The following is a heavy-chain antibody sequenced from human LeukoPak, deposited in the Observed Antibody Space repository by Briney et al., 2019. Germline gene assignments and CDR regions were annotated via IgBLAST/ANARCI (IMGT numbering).Heavy chain of an antibody. V-gene: IGHV3-64*01. CDR3: ARTRITMVRGVISGYYYMDV. Sequence: GGSLRLSCAASGFTFSSYAMHWVRQAPGKGLEYVSAISSNGGSTYYANSVKGRFTISRDNSKNTPYLQMGSLRAEDMAVYYCARTRITMVRGVISGYYYMDVWGKGTTVTVSS. CDR1: GFTFSSYA. CDR2: ISSNGGST. D-gene: IGHD3-10*01. J-gene: IGHJ6*03.